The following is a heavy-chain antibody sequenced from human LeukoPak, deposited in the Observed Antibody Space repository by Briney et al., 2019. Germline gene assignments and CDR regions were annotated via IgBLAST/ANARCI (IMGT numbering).Heavy chain of an antibody. CDR1: GYTFTTYG. CDR3: ARGPYCSGGTCYSQYFDY. J-gene: IGHJ4*02. CDR2: ISAYNGNT. Sequence: GASVKVSCKASGYTFTTYGISWVRQAPGQGLEWMGWISAYNGNTNYAQKLQGRVNMITDTSTSTAYMELRSLKSDDTAVYYCARGPYCSGGTCYSQYFDYWGQGTLVTASS. V-gene: IGHV1-18*01. D-gene: IGHD2-15*01.